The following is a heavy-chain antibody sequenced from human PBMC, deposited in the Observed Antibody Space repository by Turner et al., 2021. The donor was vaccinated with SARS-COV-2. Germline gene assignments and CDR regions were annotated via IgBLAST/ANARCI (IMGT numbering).Heavy chain of an antibody. V-gene: IGHV3-30*18. D-gene: IGHD3-10*01. Sequence: QVQLVESGGGVVQPGRFLRLSCAASGFTFCSYGMHWVRQAPGKGLEWVAVISYDGSNKCYADSVKGRFTISRDNSKNTLYLQMNSLRAEDTAVYYCAKDGAPFLLYFGEPTFYFDYWGQGTLVTVSS. J-gene: IGHJ4*02. CDR3: AKDGAPFLLYFGEPTFYFDY. CDR2: ISYDGSNK. CDR1: GFTFCSYG.